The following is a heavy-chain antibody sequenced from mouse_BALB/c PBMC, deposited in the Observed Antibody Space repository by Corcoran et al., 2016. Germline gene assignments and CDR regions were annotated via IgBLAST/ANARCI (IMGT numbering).Heavy chain of an antibody. CDR1: GYTFTNYG. V-gene: IGHV9-1*02. CDR2: INTYTGEP. J-gene: IGHJ2*01. CDR3: AKLGRGDFDY. D-gene: IGHD4-1*01. Sequence: QIQLVQSGPELKKPGETVKISCKASGYTFTNYGMNWVKQAPGKGLKWMGWINTYTGEPTYADDFKGRIAFSLETSASTAYLQINNLKKEDMATYFCAKLGRGDFDYWGQGTTLTVSS.